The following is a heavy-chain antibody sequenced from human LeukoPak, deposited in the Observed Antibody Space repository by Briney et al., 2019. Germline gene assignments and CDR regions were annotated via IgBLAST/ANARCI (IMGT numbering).Heavy chain of an antibody. CDR3: ARDRRTRYSYGFVIDY. CDR2: INPNSGGT. CDR1: GYTFTSYY. D-gene: IGHD5-18*01. Sequence: GASVKVSCKASGYTFTSYYMHWVRQAPGQGLEWMGWINPNSGGTNYAQKFQGRVTMTRDTSISTAYMELSRLRSDDTAVYYCARDRRTRYSYGFVIDYWGQGTLVTVSS. V-gene: IGHV1-2*02. J-gene: IGHJ4*02.